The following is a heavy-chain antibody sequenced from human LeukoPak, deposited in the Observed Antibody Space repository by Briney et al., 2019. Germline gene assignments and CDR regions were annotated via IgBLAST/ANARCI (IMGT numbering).Heavy chain of an antibody. CDR3: ARGHDYANYMDV. J-gene: IGHJ6*03. CDR1: GFTFSTYS. V-gene: IGHV3-21*01. D-gene: IGHD4-17*01. CDR2: ISSSSSYI. Sequence: GGSLRLSCAASGFTFSTYSMDWVRQAPGKGLEWVSSISSSSSYIYYADSVKGRFTISKDNAKNSLYLQMNSLRAEDTAVYYCARGHDYANYMDVWGKGTTVTVSS.